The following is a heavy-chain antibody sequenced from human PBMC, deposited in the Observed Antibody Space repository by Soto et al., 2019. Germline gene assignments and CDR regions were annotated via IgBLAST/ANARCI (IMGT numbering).Heavy chain of an antibody. Sequence: QVQLVQSGAEVKKPGSSVKVSCKASGGTFSSYAISWVRQAPGQGLEWMGGIIPIFGTANYAQKFQGRVTITADESTSTADVDLSSLRSEGTAVYYCERAHTDNIGVVPAAMPVRYYYYSMDVWGQGTTVTLSS. CDR2: IIPIFGTA. J-gene: IGHJ6*02. CDR3: ERAHTDNIGVVPAAMPVRYYYYSMDV. CDR1: GGTFSSYA. D-gene: IGHD2-2*01. V-gene: IGHV1-69*01.